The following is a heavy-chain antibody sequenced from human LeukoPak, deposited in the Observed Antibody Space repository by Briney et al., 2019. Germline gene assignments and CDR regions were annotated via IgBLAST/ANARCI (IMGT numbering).Heavy chain of an antibody. CDR1: GFTFTSYW. CDR2: IKHDGSEM. J-gene: IGHJ4*02. V-gene: IGHV3-7*01. D-gene: IGHD2-8*02. Sequence: GGSLRLSCAASGFTFTSYWMSWVRQTPGQGLELVANIKHDGSEMFYVDSVKGRFSISRDNAENSMYLQMSSLRAEDTAMYYCAREYWCDSIKCDVGFFNSWGQGTLVTVSS. CDR3: AREYWCDSIKCDVGFFNS.